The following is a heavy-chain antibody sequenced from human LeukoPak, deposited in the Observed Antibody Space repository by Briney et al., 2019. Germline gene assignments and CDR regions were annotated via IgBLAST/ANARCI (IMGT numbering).Heavy chain of an antibody. CDR2: ISSSGSTI. J-gene: IGHJ3*02. CDR1: GFTFSSYE. CDR3: AREIGDIWAFDI. Sequence: GGSLRLSCAASGFTFSSYEMNWVRQAPGKGLEWVSYISSSGSTIYYADSVKGRFTISRDNAKNSLYLQMNSLRAEDTAVYYCAREIGDIWAFDIWGQGTMVTVSS. D-gene: IGHD5-12*01. V-gene: IGHV3-48*03.